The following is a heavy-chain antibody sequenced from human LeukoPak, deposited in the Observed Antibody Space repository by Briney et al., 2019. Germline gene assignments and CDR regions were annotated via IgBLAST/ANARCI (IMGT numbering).Heavy chain of an antibody. Sequence: SETLSLTCTVSGGSISSSSYYWGWIRQPPGKGLEWIGSIYYSGSTYYNPSLKSRVTISVDTSKNQFSLKLSSVTAADTAVYYCARRGDGYSSYFDYWGQGTLVTVSS. D-gene: IGHD5-24*01. V-gene: IGHV4-39*01. CDR3: ARRGDGYSSYFDY. J-gene: IGHJ4*02. CDR1: GGSISSSSYY. CDR2: IYYSGST.